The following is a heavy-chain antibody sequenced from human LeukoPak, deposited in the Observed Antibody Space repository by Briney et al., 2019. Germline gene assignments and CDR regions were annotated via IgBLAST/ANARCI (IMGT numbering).Heavy chain of an antibody. J-gene: IGHJ4*02. D-gene: IGHD6-19*01. V-gene: IGHV1-2*02. CDR1: GYTFTGYY. CDR3: ARDYGGLSYSGGLGVDY. CDR2: INPNSGGT. Sequence: GASVKVSCKASGYTFTGYYMHWVRQAPGQGLEWMGWINPNSGGTNYAQKFQGRVTMTRDTSISTAYMELSRLRSDDTAVYYCARDYGGLSYSGGLGVDYWGQGTLVTVSS.